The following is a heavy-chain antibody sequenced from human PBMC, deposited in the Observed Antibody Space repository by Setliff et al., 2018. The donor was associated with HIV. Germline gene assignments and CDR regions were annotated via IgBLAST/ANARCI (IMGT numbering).Heavy chain of an antibody. CDR1: GGSFSGYY. J-gene: IGHJ3*02. D-gene: IGHD2-15*01. V-gene: IGHV4-34*01. CDR2: IYHTGKT. Sequence: TSETLSLTCAVYGGSFSGYYWSWIRQPPGKGLEWIGTIYHTGKTYYNSSLNSRVTIAVDTSKDQFSLNLSTVTAADTAVYYCGRVAGYCAPSRCYGYNAFDIWGPGTMVTVSS. CDR3: GRVAGYCAPSRCYGYNAFDI.